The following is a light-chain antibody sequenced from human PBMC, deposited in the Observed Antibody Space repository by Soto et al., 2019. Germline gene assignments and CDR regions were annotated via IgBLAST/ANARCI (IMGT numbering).Light chain of an antibody. CDR3: QHRSNWLA. J-gene: IGKJ4*01. V-gene: IGKV3-11*01. CDR1: QSVTSNY. Sequence: EIVLTQSPGTLSLSPGERATLSCRASQSVTSNYLAWYQQKPGQAPRLLIYDASNRATGIPARFSGSGSGTDFTLTITSLELEDFAVYYCQHRSNWLAFGGGTKVDIK. CDR2: DAS.